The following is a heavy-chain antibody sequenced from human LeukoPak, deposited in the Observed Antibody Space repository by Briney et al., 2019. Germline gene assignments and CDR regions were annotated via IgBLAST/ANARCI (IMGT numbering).Heavy chain of an antibody. CDR2: IYTSGST. V-gene: IGHV4-4*07. D-gene: IGHD6-13*01. J-gene: IGHJ3*02. CDR1: GGSISSYY. CDR3: ARDSSSSWSYDAFDI. Sequence: PSETLSLTCTVSGGSISSYYWSWIRQPAGKGLEWIGRIYTSGSTNYNPSLKSRVTMSVDTSKNQFSLKLSSVTAAGTAVYYCARDSSSSWSYDAFDIWGQGTMVTVSS.